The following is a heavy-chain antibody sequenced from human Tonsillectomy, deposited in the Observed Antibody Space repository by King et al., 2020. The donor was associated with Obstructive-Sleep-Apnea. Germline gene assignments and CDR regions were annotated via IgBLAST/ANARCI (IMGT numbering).Heavy chain of an antibody. CDR2: INPTSGGT. J-gene: IGHJ6*02. CDR1: GYTFTGYY. V-gene: IGHV1-2*02. CDR3: ATLDAALVYYAMDV. Sequence: VQLVQSGAEVKKPGASVKVSCKASGYTFTGYYMHWVRQAPGQGLEWMGWINPTSGGTNSAQKFQGRVTMTRDTSISTAYMELRRLRSDDTAVYYCATLDAALVYYAMDVWGQGTTVTVSS. D-gene: IGHD5-18*01.